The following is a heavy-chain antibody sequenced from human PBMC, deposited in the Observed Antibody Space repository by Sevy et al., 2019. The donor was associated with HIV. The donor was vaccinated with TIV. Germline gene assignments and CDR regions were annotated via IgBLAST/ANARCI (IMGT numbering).Heavy chain of an antibody. D-gene: IGHD3-3*01. V-gene: IGHV3-15*01. Sequence: GGSLRLSCAASGFTFSNAWMSWVRQAPGKGLEWVGRIKSKTDGGTTDDAAPVKGRFTISRDDSKNTLYLQMNSLKTEDTAVYYCTTTIFGVGYYYYGMDVWGQGTTVTVSS. CDR2: IKSKTDGGTT. CDR1: GFTFSNAW. CDR3: TTTIFGVGYYYYGMDV. J-gene: IGHJ6*02.